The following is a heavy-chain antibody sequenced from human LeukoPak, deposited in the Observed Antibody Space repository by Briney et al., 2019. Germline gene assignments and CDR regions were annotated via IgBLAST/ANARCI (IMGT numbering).Heavy chain of an antibody. V-gene: IGHV3-15*01. J-gene: IGHJ4*02. CDR2: LKSRADGETT. CDR3: TTEYYAGGALTPIDS. D-gene: IGHD2/OR15-2a*01. CDR1: GFTYSNAW. Sequence: GGSLRLSCTASGFTYSNAWMSWVRPAPGQGLEWVGCLKSRADGETTDYAAPVKGRFTISKDDSKNTLYLQMKSLKSEDTAVYYCTTEYYAGGALTPIDSWGQGTLVTVSS.